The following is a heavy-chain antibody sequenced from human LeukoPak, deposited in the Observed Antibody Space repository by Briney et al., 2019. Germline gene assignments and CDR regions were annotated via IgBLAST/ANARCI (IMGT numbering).Heavy chain of an antibody. V-gene: IGHV4-31*03. D-gene: IGHD3-9*01. CDR3: AARYYDILTGYGSFDY. CDR2: IYYSGST. J-gene: IGHJ4*02. CDR1: GGSISSGGYY. Sequence: PSETLSLTCTVSGGSISSGGYYWSWIRQHPGKGLEWIGYIYYSGSTYYNPSLKSRVTISVDTSKNQFSLKLSSVTAADTAVYYCAARYYDILTGYGSFDYWGQGTLVTVPS.